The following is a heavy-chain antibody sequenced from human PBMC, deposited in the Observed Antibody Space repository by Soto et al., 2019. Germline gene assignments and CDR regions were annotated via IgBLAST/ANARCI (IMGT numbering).Heavy chain of an antibody. V-gene: IGHV3-21*01. CDR1: GFTFSSYS. CDR3: ARDLGYSSSWFLSYYGMDV. D-gene: IGHD6-13*01. J-gene: IGHJ6*02. CDR2: ISSSSYI. Sequence: LRLSCAASGFTFSSYSMNWVRQAPGKGLEWVSSISSSSYIYYADSVKGRFTISRDNAKNSLYLQMNSLRAEDTAVYYCARDLGYSSSWFLSYYGMDVWGQGTTVTVSS.